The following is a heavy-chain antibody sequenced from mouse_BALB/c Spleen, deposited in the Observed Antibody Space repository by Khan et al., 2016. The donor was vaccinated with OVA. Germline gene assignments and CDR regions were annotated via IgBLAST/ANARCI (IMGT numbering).Heavy chain of an antibody. CDR3: VRPGNRYERVFDY. CDR1: GYTFTRYV. J-gene: IGHJ2*01. V-gene: IGHV1S136*01. Sequence: VQLKESGPELVKPGASVKMSCKASGYTFTRYVMHWVKQKPGQGLEWIGYINPYNDGTKYNEKFKGKATLTSDKSSSTAYMELSSLTSEDSAVYVCVRPGNRYERVFDYWGQGTTLTVSS. CDR2: INPYNDGT. D-gene: IGHD2-14*01.